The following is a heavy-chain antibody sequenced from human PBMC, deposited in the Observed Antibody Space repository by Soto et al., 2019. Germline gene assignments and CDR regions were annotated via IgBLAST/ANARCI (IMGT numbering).Heavy chain of an antibody. CDR1: GYTFTSYY. Sequence: ASVKVSCKASGYTFTSYYMHWVRQAPGQGLEWMGIINPSGGSTSYAQKFQGRVTMTRDTSTSTVYMELSSLRSEDTAVYYCARDLTMVRGNPNWFDPWGQGTLVTVSS. J-gene: IGHJ5*02. CDR2: INPSGGST. CDR3: ARDLTMVRGNPNWFDP. V-gene: IGHV1-46*03. D-gene: IGHD3-10*01.